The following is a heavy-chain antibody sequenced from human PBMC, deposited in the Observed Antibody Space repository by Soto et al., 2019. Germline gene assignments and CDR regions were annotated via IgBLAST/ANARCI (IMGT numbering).Heavy chain of an antibody. CDR2: ISSSSSTI. J-gene: IGHJ5*02. CDR1: GFTFSSYS. CDR3: ARESRFLEWLSLNLFDP. D-gene: IGHD3-3*01. Sequence: EVQLVESGGGLVQPGGSLRLSCAASGFTFSSYSMNWVRQAPGQGLEWVSYISSSSSTIYYADSVKGRFTISRDNAKNSLYLQMNRLRDEDTAVYYCARESRFLEWLSLNLFDPWGQGTLVTVSS. V-gene: IGHV3-48*02.